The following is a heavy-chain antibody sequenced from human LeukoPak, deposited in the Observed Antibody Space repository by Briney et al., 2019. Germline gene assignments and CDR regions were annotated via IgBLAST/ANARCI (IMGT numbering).Heavy chain of an antibody. CDR3: ATDLPSGQTTVTTMDYGMDV. D-gene: IGHD4-17*01. CDR2: FDPEDGET. CDR1: GYTLTELS. J-gene: IGHJ6*04. V-gene: IGHV1-24*01. Sequence: ASVKVSCKVSGYTLTELSMHWVRQAPGKGLDWMGGFDPEDGETIYAQKFQGRVTMTEDTSTDTAYMELSSLRSEDTAVYYCATDLPSGQTTVTTMDYGMDVWGKGTTVTVSS.